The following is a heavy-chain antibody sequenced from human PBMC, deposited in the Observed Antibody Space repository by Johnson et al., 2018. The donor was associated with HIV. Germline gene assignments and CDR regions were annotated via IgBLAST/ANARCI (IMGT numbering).Heavy chain of an antibody. CDR3: ARGFVRISMILVADAFDM. CDR1: GFTFDDHG. CDR2: INWNGGGP. V-gene: IGHV3-20*04. D-gene: IGHD3-22*01. J-gene: IGHJ3*02. Sequence: VQLVESGGGVVRRGGSLRLSCATSGFTFDDHGMSWVRQGPGKGLEWVSGINWNGGGPCHAASVKGRFTISRDNAKNSLYLQMNSLRAEDTALYFCARGFVRISMILVADAFDMWGQGTMVTVSS.